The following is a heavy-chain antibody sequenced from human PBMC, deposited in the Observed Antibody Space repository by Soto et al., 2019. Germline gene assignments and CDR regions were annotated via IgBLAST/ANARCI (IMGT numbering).Heavy chain of an antibody. V-gene: IGHV7-4-1*01. D-gene: IGHD3-10*01. CDR2: IDTNTGNP. Sequence: ASLKVSCKASGYTFTSYGISWARQAPGQGLEWMGWIDTNTGNPTYAQGFTGRFVFSLDTSVSTAYLQICSLKAEDTAVYYCAREDGSGSYYMYYYYGMDVWGQGTTVTVSS. CDR3: AREDGSGSYYMYYYYGMDV. CDR1: GYTFTSYG. J-gene: IGHJ6*02.